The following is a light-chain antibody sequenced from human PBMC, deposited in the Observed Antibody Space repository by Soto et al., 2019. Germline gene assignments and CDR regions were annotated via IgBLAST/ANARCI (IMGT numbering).Light chain of an antibody. J-gene: IGLJ2*01. CDR2: EVS. Sequence: QSALTQPASVSGSPGQSITISCTGTSSEVGGYNYVSWYQQHPGKAPQLMIYEVSNRPSGVSNRFSGSKSGNTASLAISGLQPEDEADYFCSSYTISYSRIFGGGTKLTVL. CDR3: SSYTISYSRI. CDR1: SSEVGGYNY. V-gene: IGLV2-14*01.